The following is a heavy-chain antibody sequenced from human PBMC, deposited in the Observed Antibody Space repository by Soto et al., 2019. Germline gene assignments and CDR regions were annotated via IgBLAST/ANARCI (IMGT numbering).Heavy chain of an antibody. D-gene: IGHD3-16*01. V-gene: IGHV1-3*02. Sequence: ASVKVSCKASGYTFTTYSMHWVRQAPGHRLEWMGWSNAGNGCTQYSQDFQGRVTITRDTSASTAYMELSSLRSEDMAVYYCARDGGSGMDVWGQGTTVTVSS. CDR3: ARDGGSGMDV. CDR2: SNAGNGCT. CDR1: GYTFTTYS. J-gene: IGHJ6*02.